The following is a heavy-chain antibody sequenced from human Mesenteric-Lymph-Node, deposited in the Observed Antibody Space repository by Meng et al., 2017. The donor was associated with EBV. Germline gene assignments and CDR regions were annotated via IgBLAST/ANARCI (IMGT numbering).Heavy chain of an antibody. D-gene: IGHD5-12*01. CDR3: ARPRESGYDYNFDQ. J-gene: IGHJ4*02. CDR1: GYTFTSYG. V-gene: IGHV7-4-1*02. CDR2: INTNLGNP. Sequence: QVQLVQSGSELKKPGASVTGSCKASGYTFTSYGIHWVRQAPGQGLEWLGWINTNLGNPMYAQGLTGRIVFSLDASVNTAYLQINNLEAEDSAVYYCARPRESGYDYNFDQWGQGTLVTVSS.